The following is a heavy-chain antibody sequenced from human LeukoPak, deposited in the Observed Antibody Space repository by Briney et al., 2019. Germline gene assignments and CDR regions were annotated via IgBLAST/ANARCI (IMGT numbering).Heavy chain of an antibody. V-gene: IGHV1-18*01. CDR1: GYTFTSYG. J-gene: IGHJ6*02. CDR2: ISAYNGNT. D-gene: IGHD3-3*01. Sequence: ASVKVSCKASGYTFTSYGISWVRQAPGQGLEWMGWISAYNGNTNYAQKLQGRVTMTTDTSTSTAYMELRSLRSDDTAVYYCARVNDFWSGYRYYYYGMDAWGQGTTVTVSS. CDR3: ARVNDFWSGYRYYYYGMDA.